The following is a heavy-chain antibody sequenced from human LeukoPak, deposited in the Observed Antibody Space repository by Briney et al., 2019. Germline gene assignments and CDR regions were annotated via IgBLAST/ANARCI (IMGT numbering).Heavy chain of an antibody. CDR1: GGSFSGYY. Sequence: SETLSLTRAVYGGSFSGYYWSWIRQPPGKGLEWIGEINHSGSTNYNPSLKSRITISVDTSKNQFSLKLSSVTAADTAVYYCARTRYSGYDPFDYWGQGTLVTVSS. CDR2: INHSGST. V-gene: IGHV4-34*01. D-gene: IGHD5-12*01. CDR3: ARTRYSGYDPFDY. J-gene: IGHJ4*02.